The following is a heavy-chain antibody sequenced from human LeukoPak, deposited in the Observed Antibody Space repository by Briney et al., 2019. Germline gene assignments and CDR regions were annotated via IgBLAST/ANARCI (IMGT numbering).Heavy chain of an antibody. D-gene: IGHD2-2*01. CDR1: GGSISSGSYY. CDR2: IYTSGNT. V-gene: IGHV4-61*02. J-gene: IGHJ4*02. CDR3: ARESEGVGYCSSTSCYPHGDTFDY. Sequence: SETLSLTCTVSGGSISSGSYYWSWIRQPAGKGLEWIGRIYTSGNTNYNPSLKSRVTISVDTSKNQFSLKLSSVTAADTAVYYCARESEGVGYCSSTSCYPHGDTFDYWGQGTLVTVSS.